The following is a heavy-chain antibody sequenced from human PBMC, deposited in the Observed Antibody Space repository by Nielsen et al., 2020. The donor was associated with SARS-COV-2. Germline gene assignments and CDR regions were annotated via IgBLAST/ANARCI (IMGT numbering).Heavy chain of an antibody. CDR2: IYFSGRT. CDR1: GGSISSGGYY. Sequence: SETLSLTCTVSGGSISSGGYYWSWIRHHPGKGLDWIGYIYFSGRTCYNPSLKSRVTISVDTSKNQFSLSLRSVTAADTAVYYCARESSGYDHYNYGMDVWGQGTTVTVSS. V-gene: IGHV4-31*03. J-gene: IGHJ6*02. D-gene: IGHD5-12*01. CDR3: ARESSGYDHYNYGMDV.